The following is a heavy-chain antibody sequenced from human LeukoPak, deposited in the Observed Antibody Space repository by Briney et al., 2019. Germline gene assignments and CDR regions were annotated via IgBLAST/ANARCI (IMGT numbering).Heavy chain of an antibody. V-gene: IGHV3-33*01. CDR1: GFTFSSHG. D-gene: IGHD5-18*01. CDR2: IWYDGSNK. Sequence: GGSPRLSCAASGFTFSSHGMHWVRQAPGKGLEWVAVIWYDGSNKYYADSVKGRFTISRDNSKNTLYLQMNSLRAEDTAVYYCARNDKGNSYGYSIDYWGQGTLVTVSS. CDR3: ARNDKGNSYGYSIDY. J-gene: IGHJ4*02.